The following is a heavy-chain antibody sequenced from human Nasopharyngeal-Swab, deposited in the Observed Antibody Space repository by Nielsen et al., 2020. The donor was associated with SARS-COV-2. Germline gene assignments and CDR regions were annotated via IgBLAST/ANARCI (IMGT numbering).Heavy chain of an antibody. V-gene: IGHV3-74*01. J-gene: IGHJ4*02. CDR3: ARDRSGETGTVGAD. Sequence: GESLKISCAGSGFIFSNYWMHWVRQAPGKGLGWVSGIRGDGSNPSYADSVKGRFTISKDNAKNTMYLQMNSLRADDTAMYFCARDRSGETGTVGADWGQGTLVTVSS. D-gene: IGHD1-7*01. CDR2: IRGDGSNP. CDR1: GFIFSNYW.